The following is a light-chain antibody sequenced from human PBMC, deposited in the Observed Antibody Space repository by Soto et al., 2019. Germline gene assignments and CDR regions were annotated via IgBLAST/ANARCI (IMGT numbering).Light chain of an antibody. V-gene: IGKV1-17*01. CDR2: AAS. CDR3: LQYLGYPYS. CDR1: QGIRND. J-gene: IGKJ2*03. Sequence: DIQMTQSPSSLSASVGDRVTITCRASQGIRNDLGWYQKKPGEAPKRLIYAASSLQSGVPSRFSGSGSGTDFTLTITTVHPEDFATYYCLQYLGYPYSFGQGTKLEIK.